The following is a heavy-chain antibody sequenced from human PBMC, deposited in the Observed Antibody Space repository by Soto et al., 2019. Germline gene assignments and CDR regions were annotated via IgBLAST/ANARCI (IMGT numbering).Heavy chain of an antibody. Sequence: QVQLQQWGAGLLKPSETLSLTCAVYGGSFSGYYWSWIRQPPGKGLEWIGEINHSGSTNYNPSLKSRVTISVDTSKNQFTLKLSSVTAADTAVYYCARGVLRDALRYFDYWGQGTLVTVSS. V-gene: IGHV4-34*01. CDR2: INHSGST. CDR1: GGSFSGYY. CDR3: ARGVLRDALRYFDY. D-gene: IGHD3-3*01. J-gene: IGHJ4*02.